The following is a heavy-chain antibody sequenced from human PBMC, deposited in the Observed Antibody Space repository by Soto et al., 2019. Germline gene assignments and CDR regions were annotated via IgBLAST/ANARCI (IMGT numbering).Heavy chain of an antibody. CDR2: IYSGGST. D-gene: IGHD5-12*01. CDR3: ARDLYSGYDWPIDY. CDR1: GFTVSSNY. V-gene: IGHV3-66*01. Sequence: GGSLRLSCAASGFTVSSNYMSWVRQAPGKGLEWVSVIYSGGSTYYAGSVKGRFTISRDNSKNTLYLQMNSLRAEDTAVYYCARDLYSGYDWPIDYWGQGTLVTVSS. J-gene: IGHJ4*02.